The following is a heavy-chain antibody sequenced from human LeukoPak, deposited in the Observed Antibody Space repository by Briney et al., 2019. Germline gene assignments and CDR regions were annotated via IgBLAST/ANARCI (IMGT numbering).Heavy chain of an antibody. D-gene: IGHD2-21*02. CDR2: IYYSGST. CDR3: ASRDGGRYYY. CDR1: GGSLSSYY. V-gene: IGHV4-59*08. J-gene: IGHJ4*02. Sequence: SETLCLTCTVSGGSLSSYYWSWIRQPPGKGLGWIGYIYYSGSTKYNPSLKSRVTISVDTSKNQFSLMLSSVTAADTAVSYCASRDGGRYYYGGQGTLVPVSS.